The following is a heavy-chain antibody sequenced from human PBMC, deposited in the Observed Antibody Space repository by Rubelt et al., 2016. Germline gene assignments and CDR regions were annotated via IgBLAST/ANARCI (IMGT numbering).Heavy chain of an antibody. CDR1: GGSISSSSYY. V-gene: IGHV4-39*01. Sequence: QVQLQESGPGLVKPSETLSLTCTVSGGSISSSSYYWGWIRQPPGKGLEWIGSIYYSGSTYYNPSLKSRVTISVDTSKNQFSLKLSSVTAADTAVYYCARLEYSSGWDTFDYWGQGTLVTVSS. D-gene: IGHD6-19*01. J-gene: IGHJ4*02. CDR2: IYYSGST. CDR3: ARLEYSSGWDTFDY.